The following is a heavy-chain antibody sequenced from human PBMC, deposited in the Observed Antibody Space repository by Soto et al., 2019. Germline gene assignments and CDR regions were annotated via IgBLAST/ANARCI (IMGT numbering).Heavy chain of an antibody. Sequence: EVPLVESGGGLVQPGGSLRLSCAASGFTFSSFEMNWVRQARGKGPEWVSYIPSSGCTIYYAYSVKGRFTTSRDNAKNSLFLQMNSLRADDTAIYYCARDGTGDFWSGYFTSFDYWGQGTLVTVSS. J-gene: IGHJ4*02. CDR2: IPSSGCTI. CDR1: GFTFSSFE. CDR3: ARDGTGDFWSGYFTSFDY. D-gene: IGHD3-3*01. V-gene: IGHV3-48*03.